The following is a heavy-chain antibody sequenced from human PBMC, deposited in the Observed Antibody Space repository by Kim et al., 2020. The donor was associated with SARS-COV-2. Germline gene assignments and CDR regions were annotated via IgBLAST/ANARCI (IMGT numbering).Heavy chain of an antibody. CDR2: T. Sequence: TVYSDSVEGRFTTSRDNAKNTLYLQVNSLRVEDTAVYYCARGNFHGMDVWGPGTTFTVSS. D-gene: IGHD4-4*01. CDR3: ARGNFHGMDV. J-gene: IGHJ6*02. V-gene: IGHV3-74*01.